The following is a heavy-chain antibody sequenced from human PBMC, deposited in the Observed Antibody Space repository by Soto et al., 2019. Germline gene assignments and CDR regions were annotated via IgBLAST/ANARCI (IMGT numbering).Heavy chain of an antibody. D-gene: IGHD3-22*01. CDR3: AKDLGFDSSGSKAFDI. CDR1: GFTFDDYA. J-gene: IGHJ3*02. V-gene: IGHV3-9*01. CDR2: VGWNSASI. Sequence: EVQLVESGGGLVQPGRSLRLSCAASGFTFDDYAMHWVRQGPGKGLEWVSGVGWNSASIGYADSVKGRFTISRDNAKNSLYLQMNSLRPEDTAFYYCAKDLGFDSSGSKAFDIWGQGTMVTVSS.